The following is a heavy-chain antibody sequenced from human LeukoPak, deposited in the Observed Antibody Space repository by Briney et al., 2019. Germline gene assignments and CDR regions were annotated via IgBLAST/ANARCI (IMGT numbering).Heavy chain of an antibody. CDR3: AREISGAFDI. D-gene: IGHD2-15*01. CDR2: IYYSGST. V-gene: IGHV4-39*07. Sequence: SETLSLTCTVSGGSISSSSYYWGWIRQPPGKGLEWIGSIYYSGSTYYNPSLKSRVTISVDTSKNQFSLKLSSVTAADTAVYYCAREISGAFDIWGQGTMVTVSS. CDR1: GGSISSSSYY. J-gene: IGHJ3*02.